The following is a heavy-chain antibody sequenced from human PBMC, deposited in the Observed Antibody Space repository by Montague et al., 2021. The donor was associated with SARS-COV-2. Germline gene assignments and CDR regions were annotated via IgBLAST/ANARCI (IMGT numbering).Heavy chain of an antibody. CDR3: ARNSFRAQFLDWSFYFTF. J-gene: IGHJ4*02. CDR2: INHGGTT. CDR1: GGSFTTYY. V-gene: IGHV4-34*01. D-gene: IGHD3/OR15-3a*01. Sequence: SETLSLTCAVYGGSFTTYYWSWIRQPPGKGLEWIGEINHGGTTNFNPALKSRVTMSVDTSKNQFSLTLTSVTAADTAIYFCARNSFRAQFLDWSFYFTFWGQGSVVTVSS.